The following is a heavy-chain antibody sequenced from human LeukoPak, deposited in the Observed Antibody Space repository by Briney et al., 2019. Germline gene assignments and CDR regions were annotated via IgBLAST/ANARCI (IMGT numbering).Heavy chain of an antibody. CDR1: GLTFSNYA. V-gene: IGHV3-23*01. Sequence: PGGSLRLSCAASGLTFSNYAMSWVRQAPGKGLEWVSDISDSGGSANYADSMKGRSTISRDNSKKTLYLQMNNLRAEDTAVYYCAKRDPQLNAFNIWGQGTMVTVSS. J-gene: IGHJ3*02. CDR3: AKRDPQLNAFNI. D-gene: IGHD6-13*01. CDR2: ISDSGGSA.